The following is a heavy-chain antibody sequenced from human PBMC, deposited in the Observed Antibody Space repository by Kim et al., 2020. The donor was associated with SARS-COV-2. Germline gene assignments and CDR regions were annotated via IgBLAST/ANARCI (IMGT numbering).Heavy chain of an antibody. J-gene: IGHJ3*02. V-gene: IGHV5-51*01. D-gene: IGHD4-17*01. Sequence: PSFQGQVTISADKSISTAYLQWSSLKASDTAMYYCARPAMTAVPTYAFDIWGQGTMVTVSS. CDR3: ARPAMTAVPTYAFDI.